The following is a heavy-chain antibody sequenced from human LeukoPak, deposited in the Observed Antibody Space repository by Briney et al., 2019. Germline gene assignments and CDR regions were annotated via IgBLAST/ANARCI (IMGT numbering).Heavy chain of an antibody. CDR3: ATGSGTYYDS. Sequence: GGSLRLSCGASTFTFSTYWMHWVRHVPGKGLVWVSYINGDGSSSNYADSVKGRLTISRDNAKNTLYLQMNSLRAEDTAVYYCATGSGTYYDSWGQGTLVTVSS. D-gene: IGHD3-10*01. CDR1: TFTFSTYW. CDR2: INGDGSSS. J-gene: IGHJ4*02. V-gene: IGHV3-74*01.